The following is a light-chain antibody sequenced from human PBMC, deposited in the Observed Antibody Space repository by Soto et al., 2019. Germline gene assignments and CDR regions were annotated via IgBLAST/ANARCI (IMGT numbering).Light chain of an antibody. V-gene: IGKV3-20*01. CDR1: QSVSSNF. CDR2: GAS. CDR3: QQYGSSGT. Sequence: EIVSTQSPGTLSLSPGERATLSCRASQSVSSNFLAWYQEKPGQAPRLLIYGASSRATGIPDRFSGSGSGTDFTLTISRLEPEDFAVYYCQQYGSSGTFGQGTKVDI. J-gene: IGKJ1*01.